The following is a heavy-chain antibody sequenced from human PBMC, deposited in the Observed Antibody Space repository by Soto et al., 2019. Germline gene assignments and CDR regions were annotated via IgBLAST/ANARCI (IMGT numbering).Heavy chain of an antibody. CDR2: INHSGST. CDR3: ASEGIAAAPVGRSYYFDY. D-gene: IGHD6-13*01. V-gene: IGHV4-34*01. Sequence: PSETLSLTCAVYGGSFSGYYWSWIRQPPGKGLEWIGEINHSGSTNYNPSLKSRVTISVDTSKNQFSLKLSSVTAADTAVYYCASEGIAAAPVGRSYYFDYWGQGTLVTVSS. J-gene: IGHJ4*02. CDR1: GGSFSGYY.